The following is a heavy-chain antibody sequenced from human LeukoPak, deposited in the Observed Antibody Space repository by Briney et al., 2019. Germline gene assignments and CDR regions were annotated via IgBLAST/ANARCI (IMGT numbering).Heavy chain of an antibody. Sequence: SETLSLTCTVSGGSISSYYWSWIRQPPGKGLEWIGYIYYSGSTNYNPSLKSRVTISVDTSKNQFSLKLSSVTAADTAVYYCARPRLGAQDASDIWGQGTMVTVSS. CDR3: ARPRLGAQDASDI. V-gene: IGHV4-59*08. CDR2: IYYSGST. CDR1: GGSISSYY. J-gene: IGHJ3*02. D-gene: IGHD1-26*01.